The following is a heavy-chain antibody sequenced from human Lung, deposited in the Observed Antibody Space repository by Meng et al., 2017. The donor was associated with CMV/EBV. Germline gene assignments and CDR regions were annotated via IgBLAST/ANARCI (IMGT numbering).Heavy chain of an antibody. Sequence: SXTXSLXXTVSGGSISSSSYYWGWIRQPPEKGLEWIGSIYYSGSTYYNPSLKSRVTISVDTSKNQFSLKLSSVTAADTAVYYCARGSQQPDGWFDPWGQGTLVTVSS. CDR2: IYYSGST. CDR3: ARGSQQPDGWFDP. D-gene: IGHD6-13*01. CDR1: GGSISSSSYY. V-gene: IGHV4-39*07. J-gene: IGHJ5*02.